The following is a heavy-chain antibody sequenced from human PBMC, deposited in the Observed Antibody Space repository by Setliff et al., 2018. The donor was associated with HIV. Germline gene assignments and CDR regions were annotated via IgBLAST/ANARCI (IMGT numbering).Heavy chain of an antibody. CDR2: IHHSGSR. D-gene: IGHD3-9*01. J-gene: IGHJ3*02. CDR3: ARRWGDILNGPDAFDI. CDR1: GYSISSGYY. Sequence: SETLSLTCAVSGYSISSGYYWGWIRQPPGKGLEWMGNIHHSGSRYSNPSLKSRVTISIDTSKNQFSVKLSSVTAADTAMYYCARRWGDILNGPDAFDIWGQGTRVTVSS. V-gene: IGHV4-38-2*01.